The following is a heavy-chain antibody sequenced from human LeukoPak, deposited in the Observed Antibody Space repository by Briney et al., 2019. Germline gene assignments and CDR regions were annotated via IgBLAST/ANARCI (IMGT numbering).Heavy chain of an antibody. J-gene: IGHJ5*02. CDR2: IIGYNGKT. Sequence: ASVKVSCKASGYTFTSNYMHWVRQAPGQGLEWMGWIIGYNGKTKYAQKFQDRVTMSTDTSTSTAYMELRSLTFDDTAVFYCARSYKKTRYIWFDPWGQGTLVTVSS. D-gene: IGHD1-14*01. V-gene: IGHV1-18*04. CDR3: ARSYKKTRYIWFDP. CDR1: GYTFTSNY.